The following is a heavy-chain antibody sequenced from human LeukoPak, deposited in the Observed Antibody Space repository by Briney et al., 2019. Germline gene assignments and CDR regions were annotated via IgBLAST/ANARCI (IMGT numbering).Heavy chain of an antibody. CDR3: ARSSGWYHYFDY. J-gene: IGHJ4*02. D-gene: IGHD6-19*01. CDR2: IYYSGST. CDR1: GGSIGSYY. Sequence: SETLSLTCTVSGGSIGSYYWSWIRQPPGKGLEWIGYIYYSGSTNYNPSLKSRVTISVDTSKNQFSLKLSSVTAADTAVYYCARSSGWYHYFDYWGQGILVTVSS. V-gene: IGHV4-59*01.